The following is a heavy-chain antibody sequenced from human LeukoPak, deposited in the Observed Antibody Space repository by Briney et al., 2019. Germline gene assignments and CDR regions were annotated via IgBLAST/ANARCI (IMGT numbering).Heavy chain of an antibody. J-gene: IGHJ4*02. D-gene: IGHD3-22*01. CDR3: ARPQSSSGYYWPFDD. CDR1: GFTFSSYA. Sequence: GSLRLSCAASGFTFSSYAMRWVRQAPGKGLEWVSAISPSSGTFYADSVKGRFTIPRDNSKNTLYLQMNSLRAEDTAVYYCARPQSSSGYYWPFDDWGQGTLVTVSS. V-gene: IGHV3-23*01. CDR2: ISPSSGT.